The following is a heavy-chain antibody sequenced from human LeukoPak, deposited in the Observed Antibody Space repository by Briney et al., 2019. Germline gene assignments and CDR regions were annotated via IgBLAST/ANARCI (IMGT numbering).Heavy chain of an antibody. Sequence: QPGGSLRLSCAASGFTFSSYSMNWVRQAPGKGLEWVANIKQDGSEKHYADSVKGRFTISRDNVENSLYLEMNSLTDDDTALYYCTRVEPTKSDDCWGQGTLVTVSS. D-gene: IGHD1-14*01. J-gene: IGHJ4*02. V-gene: IGHV3-7*01. CDR1: GFTFSSYS. CDR3: TRVEPTKSDDC. CDR2: IKQDGSEK.